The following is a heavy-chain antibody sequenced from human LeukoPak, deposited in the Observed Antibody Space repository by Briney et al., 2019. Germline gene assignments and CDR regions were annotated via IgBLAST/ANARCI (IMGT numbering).Heavy chain of an antibody. V-gene: IGHV4-59*01. CDR3: ARVLPVRRIMISCFDP. D-gene: IGHD3-10*02. CDR2: IYYSGGT. J-gene: IGHJ5*02. CDR1: GGSISNYY. Sequence: SETLSLTCTVSGGSISNYYWSWSRQPPEKRLEWIGSIYYSGGTNYNPSLKSRVTISLDTSKNQYSLKLSSVTAADTAVYYCARVLPVRRIMISCFDPWGQGTLVTVSS.